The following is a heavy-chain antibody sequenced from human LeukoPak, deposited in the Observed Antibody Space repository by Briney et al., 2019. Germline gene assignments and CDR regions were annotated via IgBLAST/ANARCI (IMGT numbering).Heavy chain of an antibody. V-gene: IGHV4-59*01. D-gene: IGHD6-6*01. J-gene: IGHJ5*02. Sequence: KPSETVSLTCSVPGDTISNCYWRWIRQPPGKGLEWIGYIYYSGSTNYNPTLKSRVTISKDMSKKQVSLKLKSVTAADTAVYYCARGSNWLDLWGQGILVTVSS. CDR1: GDTISNCY. CDR2: IYYSGST. CDR3: ARGSNWLDL.